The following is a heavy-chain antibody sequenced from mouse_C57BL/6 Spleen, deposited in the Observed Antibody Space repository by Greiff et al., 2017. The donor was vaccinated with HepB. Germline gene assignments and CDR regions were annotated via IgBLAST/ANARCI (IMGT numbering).Heavy chain of an antibody. CDR1: GYTFTSYW. Sequence: QVQLQQPGAELVRPGSSVKLSCKASGYTFTSYWMHWVKQRPRQGLEWIGNIYPSDSETHYNQKFKDKATLTVDKSSSTAYMQLSSLTSEDSAVYYCARSAGSSYYFDYWGQGTTLTVSS. V-gene: IGHV1-52*01. CDR2: IYPSDSET. J-gene: IGHJ2*01. CDR3: ARSAGSSYYFDY. D-gene: IGHD1-1*01.